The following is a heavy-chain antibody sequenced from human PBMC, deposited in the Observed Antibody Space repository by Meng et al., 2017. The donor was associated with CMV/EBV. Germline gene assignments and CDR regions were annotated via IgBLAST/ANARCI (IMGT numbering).Heavy chain of an antibody. CDR3: AKEGDYSPAYNWFDP. J-gene: IGHJ5*02. CDR2: IKSKTDGGTT. CDR1: GFTFSNAW. Sequence: GESLKISCAASGFTFSNAWMSWVRQAPGKGLEWVGRIKSKTDGGTTDYAAPVKGRFTISRDDSKNTLYLQMNSLRAEDTAVYYCAKEGDYSPAYNWFDPWGQGTLVTVSS. D-gene: IGHD4-11*01. V-gene: IGHV3-15*01.